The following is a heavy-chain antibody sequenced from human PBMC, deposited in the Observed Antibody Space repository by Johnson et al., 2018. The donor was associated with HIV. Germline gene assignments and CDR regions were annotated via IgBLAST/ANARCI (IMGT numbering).Heavy chain of an antibody. D-gene: IGHD2-21*02. CDR1: GFTFDDYA. V-gene: IGHV3-9*01. J-gene: IGHJ3*02. Sequence: VQLVESGGGVVQPGRSLRLSCAASGFTFDDYAMHWVRQAPGKGLEWVSGISWNSGSVGYADSVKGRFTISRDNAKNSLYLQMNSLRAEDTAVYYCARGLIYCGGDCYAFDIWGQGTMVTVSS. CDR2: ISWNSGSV. CDR3: ARGLIYCGGDCYAFDI.